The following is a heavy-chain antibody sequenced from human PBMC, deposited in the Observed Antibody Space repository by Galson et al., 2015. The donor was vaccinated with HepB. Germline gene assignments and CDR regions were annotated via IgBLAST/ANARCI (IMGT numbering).Heavy chain of an antibody. CDR2: IFSNDER. CDR1: GFSLSNPRMG. Sequence: PALVKPTQTLTLTCTVSGFSLSNPRMGVTWIRQPPGKALEWLAHIFSNDERSYSNNRLTISKDTSKSQVVLSMTNIDPADKGTYYCARYRRQYSYGYNYYYYYMDVWGKGTTVTVSS. D-gene: IGHD5-18*01. CDR3: ARYRRQYSYGYNYYYYYMDV. J-gene: IGHJ6*03. V-gene: IGHV2-26*01.